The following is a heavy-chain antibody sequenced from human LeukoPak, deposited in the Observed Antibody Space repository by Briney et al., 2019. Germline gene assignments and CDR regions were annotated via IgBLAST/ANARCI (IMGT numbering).Heavy chain of an antibody. D-gene: IGHD2-15*01. CDR1: GFTFSSYG. Sequence: GRSLRLSCAASGFTFSSYGMHWVRQAPGKGLEWVAVIWYDGSNKYYADSVKGRFTISRDNSKNTLYLQMNSLRAEDTAVYYGAKDGRGYCSGGSCLWDYWGQGTLVTVSS. CDR2: IWYDGSNK. V-gene: IGHV3-33*06. J-gene: IGHJ4*02. CDR3: AKDGRGYCSGGSCLWDY.